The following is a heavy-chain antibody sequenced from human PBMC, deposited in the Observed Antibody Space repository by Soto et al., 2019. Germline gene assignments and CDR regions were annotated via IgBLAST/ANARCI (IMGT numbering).Heavy chain of an antibody. D-gene: IGHD3-22*01. Sequence: SLTCAVSGGSISSSNWWSWVRQPPGKGLEWIGEIYHSGSTNYNPSLKSRITISVDKSKNQFSLKLSSVTAADTAVYYCARGASYYDSSGYYAAFDIWGQGTMVTVSS. J-gene: IGHJ3*02. CDR3: ARGASYYDSSGYYAAFDI. V-gene: IGHV4-4*02. CDR2: IYHSGST. CDR1: GGSISSSNW.